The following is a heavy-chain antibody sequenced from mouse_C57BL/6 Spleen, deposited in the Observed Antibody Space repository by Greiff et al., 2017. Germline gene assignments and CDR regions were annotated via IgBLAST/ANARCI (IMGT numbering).Heavy chain of an antibody. J-gene: IGHJ4*01. V-gene: IGHV2-2*01. D-gene: IGHD2-2*01. CDR3: ARKRGSDGHGAMDY. Sequence: VKLMESGPGLVQPSQSLSITCTVSGFSLTSYGVHWVRQSPGKGLEWLGVIWSGGSTDYNAAFISRLSISKDNSKSQVFFKMNSLQADDTAIYYCARKRGSDGHGAMDYWGQGTSVTVSS. CDR2: IWSGGST. CDR1: GFSLTSYG.